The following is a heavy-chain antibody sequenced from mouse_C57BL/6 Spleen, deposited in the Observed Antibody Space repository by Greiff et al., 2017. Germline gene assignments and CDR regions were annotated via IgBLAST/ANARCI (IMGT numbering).Heavy chain of an antibody. CDR1: GYSFTDYN. CDR2: INPNYGTT. Sequence: VQLQQSGPELVKPGASVKISCKASGYSFTDYNMNWVKQSNGKSLEWIGVINPNYGTTSYNQKFKGKATLNVEQSSSTAYMQLNSLTSEDSAVYYLARSGGNPNWYFDVWGTGTTVTVSS. D-gene: IGHD2-1*01. J-gene: IGHJ1*03. CDR3: ARSGGNPNWYFDV. V-gene: IGHV1-39*01.